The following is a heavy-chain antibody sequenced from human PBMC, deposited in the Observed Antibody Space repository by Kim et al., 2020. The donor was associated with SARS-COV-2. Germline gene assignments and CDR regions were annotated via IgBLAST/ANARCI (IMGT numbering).Heavy chain of an antibody. Sequence: GGSLRLSCAASGFTFSSHVMNWVRQTPGKGLEWVALISYEGSIRKYTDSVKGRFTVSRDNSKNTLFLQMNSLRPEDTAVYYCARNLLGDTDLGPWGQGTLVTVSS. J-gene: IGHJ5*02. D-gene: IGHD1-26*01. CDR2: ISYEGSIR. V-gene: IGHV3-30*03. CDR1: GFTFSSHV. CDR3: ARNLLGDTDLGP.